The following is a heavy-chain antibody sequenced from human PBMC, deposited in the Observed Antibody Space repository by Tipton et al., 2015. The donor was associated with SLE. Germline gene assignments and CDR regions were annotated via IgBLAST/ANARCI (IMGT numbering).Heavy chain of an antibody. CDR3: ARAGYSSRGEDYMDV. J-gene: IGHJ6*03. V-gene: IGHV4-30-4*01. Sequence: TLSLTCAVSGGSISSSNWWSWVRQLLGKGLEWIGYIYYSGSTYYNPSLKSRVTISVDTSKNQFSLKLSSVTAADTAVYYCARAGYSSRGEDYMDVWGKGTTVTVSS. CDR2: IYYSGST. CDR1: GGSISSSNW. D-gene: IGHD6-13*01.